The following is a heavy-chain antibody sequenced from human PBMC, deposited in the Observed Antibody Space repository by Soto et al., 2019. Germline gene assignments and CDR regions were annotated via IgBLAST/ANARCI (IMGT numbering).Heavy chain of an antibody. CDR3: AGLPRYYFDTSGYYFDF. CDR1: SGSIRSADYY. J-gene: IGHJ4*02. CDR2: IYYSGST. V-gene: IGHV4-30-4*01. Sequence: SETLSLTCTVSSGSIRSADYYWSWIRQPPGEGLEWLGYIYYSGSTYYNPSLRSRLLISVDTSKKQFSLKLSAVTAADTAVYFCAGLPRYYFDTSGYYFDFWGQGSLVTVSS. D-gene: IGHD3-22*01.